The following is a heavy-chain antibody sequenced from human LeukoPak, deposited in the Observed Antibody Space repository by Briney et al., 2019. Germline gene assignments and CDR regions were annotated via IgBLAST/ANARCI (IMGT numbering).Heavy chain of an antibody. CDR3: AKGPVSGSAFSHY. V-gene: IGHV3-30*02. Sequence: GGSLRLSCAASGFTFSSYGMHWVRQAPGKGLEWVAFIRYDGSNKYYADSVKGRFTISRDNSKNTLYLQMNSLRTEDTAVYYCAKGPVSGSAFSHYWGQGTLVTVSS. CDR2: IRYDGSNK. CDR1: GFTFSSYG. D-gene: IGHD1-26*01. J-gene: IGHJ4*02.